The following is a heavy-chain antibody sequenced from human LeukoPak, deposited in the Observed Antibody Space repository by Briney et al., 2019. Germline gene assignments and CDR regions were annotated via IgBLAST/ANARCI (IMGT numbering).Heavy chain of an antibody. CDR3: ATLVYSGSRYHFDT. CDR2: FLYSGTT. D-gene: IGHD1-26*01. Sequence: SETLSLTCSVSNGALKNYYWTWIRQPPGQGLEWIGNFLYSGTTTYRASLDSRLIISVDNSKNTVSLRLFSVTAADTAVYYCATLVYSGSRYHFDTWGQGTLVTVSS. J-gene: IGHJ4*02. CDR1: NGALKNYY. V-gene: IGHV4-59*01.